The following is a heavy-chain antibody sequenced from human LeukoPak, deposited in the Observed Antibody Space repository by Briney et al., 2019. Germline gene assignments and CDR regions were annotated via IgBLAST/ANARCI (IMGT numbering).Heavy chain of an antibody. CDR1: GFTFSSYG. J-gene: IGHJ4*02. Sequence: PGGSLRLSCAASGFTFSSYGMHWVRQAPGKGLEWVAFIRYDGSNKYYADSVKGRFTISRDNSKNTLYLQMNSLRAEDTAVYYCAKGLIAAMVFDYWGQGTLVTVSS. D-gene: IGHD5-18*01. CDR2: IRYDGSNK. V-gene: IGHV3-30*02. CDR3: AKGLIAAMVFDY.